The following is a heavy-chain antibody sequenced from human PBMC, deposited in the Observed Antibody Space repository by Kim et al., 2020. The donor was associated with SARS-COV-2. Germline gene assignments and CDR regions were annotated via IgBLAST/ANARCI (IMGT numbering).Heavy chain of an antibody. Sequence: ASVKVSCKASGYTFTSYGISWVRQAPGQGLEWMGWISAYNGNTNYAQKLQGRVTMTTDTSTSTAYMELRSLRSDDTAVYYCARDLEVGATKGPGAFDIWGQGTMVTVSS. CDR2: ISAYNGNT. CDR1: GYTFTSYG. J-gene: IGHJ3*02. V-gene: IGHV1-18*01. D-gene: IGHD1-26*01. CDR3: ARDLEVGATKGPGAFDI.